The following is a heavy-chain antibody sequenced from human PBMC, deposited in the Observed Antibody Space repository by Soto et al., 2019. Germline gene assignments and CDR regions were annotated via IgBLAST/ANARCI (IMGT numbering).Heavy chain of an antibody. CDR2: IYSGGST. CDR1: GFTVSSNY. V-gene: IGHV3-66*01. D-gene: IGHD3-10*01. Sequence: SGGSLRLSCASSGFTVSSNYMSWVRQAPGKGLEWVSVIYSGGSTYYADSVKGRFTISRDNSKNTLYLQMNSLRAEDTAVYYCARADRIITMVRGVPYYFDYWGQGTLVTVSS. CDR3: ARADRIITMVRGVPYYFDY. J-gene: IGHJ4*02.